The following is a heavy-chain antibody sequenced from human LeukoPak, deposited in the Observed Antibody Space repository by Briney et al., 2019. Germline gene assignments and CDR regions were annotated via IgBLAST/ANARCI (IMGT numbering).Heavy chain of an antibody. J-gene: IGHJ5*02. Sequence: PSETLSLTCAVYGGSFSGYYWSWIRQPPGKGLEWIGEINHSGSTNYNPSLKSRVTISVDTSKNQFSLKLSSVTAADTAVYYCARGKGAGTRWFDPWGQGTLVTVSS. D-gene: IGHD1-7*01. CDR1: GGSFSGYY. V-gene: IGHV4-34*01. CDR3: ARGKGAGTRWFDP. CDR2: INHSGST.